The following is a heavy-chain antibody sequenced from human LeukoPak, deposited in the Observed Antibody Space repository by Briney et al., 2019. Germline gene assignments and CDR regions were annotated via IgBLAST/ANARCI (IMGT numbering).Heavy chain of an antibody. CDR3: ARRGWQFDS. CDR1: GIIFNHYW. V-gene: IGHV3-7*01. CDR2: IKEDGREK. Sequence: GGSLRLSCASSGIIFNHYWMSWVRQVPGKGLEWMANIKEDGREKNYVDSVRGRFTISRDNARSSLYLQMNSLRAEDTAVYYCARRGWQFDSWGQGTLVTVSS. D-gene: IGHD2-15*01. J-gene: IGHJ4*02.